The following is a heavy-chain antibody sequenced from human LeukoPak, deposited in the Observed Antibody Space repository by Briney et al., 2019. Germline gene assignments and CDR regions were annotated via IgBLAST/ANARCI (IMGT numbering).Heavy chain of an antibody. CDR2: FDPEDGET. J-gene: IGHJ3*02. Sequence: ASVTVSCKVSGYTLTELSMHWVRQAPGKGLEWMGGFDPEDGETIYAQKFQGRVAMTEDTSTDTAYMELSSLRSEDTAVYYCATDSSNGVTYAFDIWGQGTMVTVSS. D-gene: IGHD5-18*01. CDR3: ATDSSNGVTYAFDI. CDR1: GYTLTELS. V-gene: IGHV1-24*01.